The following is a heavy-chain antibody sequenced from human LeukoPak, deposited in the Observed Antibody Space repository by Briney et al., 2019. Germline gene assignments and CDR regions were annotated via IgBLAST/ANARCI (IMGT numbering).Heavy chain of an antibody. CDR1: GYTFTSYG. J-gene: IGHJ6*03. CDR3: ARVPRSYYYYYYMDV. Sequence: VASVKVSCKASGYTFTSYGISWVRQAPGQGLEWMGWISAYNGNTNYAQKLQGRVTMTTDTSTSTAYMELRSLRSDDTAVYYCARVPRSYYYYYYMDVWGKGTTVTVSS. CDR2: ISAYNGNT. V-gene: IGHV1-18*01.